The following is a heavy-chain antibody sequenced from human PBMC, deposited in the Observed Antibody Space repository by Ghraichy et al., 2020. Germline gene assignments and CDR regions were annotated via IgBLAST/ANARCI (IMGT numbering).Heavy chain of an antibody. V-gene: IGHV4-34*01. Sequence: SETLSLTCAVYGGSFSGFYWSWIRQPPGKGLEWIGEINHSGSTNYNPSLKSRVTISVDTSKNQFSLKLSSVTAADTAVYYCASDTYYYDSSGYGGHYFDYWGQGTMVTVSS. CDR2: INHSGST. CDR3: ASDTYYYDSSGYGGHYFDY. D-gene: IGHD3-22*01. J-gene: IGHJ4*03. CDR1: GGSFSGFY.